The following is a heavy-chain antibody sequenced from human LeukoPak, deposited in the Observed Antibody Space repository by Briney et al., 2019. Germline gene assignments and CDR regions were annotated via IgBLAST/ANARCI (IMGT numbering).Heavy chain of an antibody. CDR2: IYPGDSDT. Sequence: GESLKISCKGSGYRFTSFWISGAGQMPGKGLDWMRLIYPGDSDTRYSSSFQGQVTISADKSINTAYLQWSSLKDSDTAMYYCARPSRYSYGYWYYFDYWGQGTLVTVSS. CDR3: ARPSRYSYGYWYYFDY. J-gene: IGHJ4*02. D-gene: IGHD5-18*01. CDR1: GYRFTSFW. V-gene: IGHV5-51*01.